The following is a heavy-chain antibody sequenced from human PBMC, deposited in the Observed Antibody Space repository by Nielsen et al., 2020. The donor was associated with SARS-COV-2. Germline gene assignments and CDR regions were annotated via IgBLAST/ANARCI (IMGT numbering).Heavy chain of an antibody. CDR3: AREPSWGAGEDV. D-gene: IGHD3-16*01. CDR1: GFTFSSYG. J-gene: IGHJ6*02. CDR2: IWYDGGNK. V-gene: IGHV3-33*01. Sequence: GGSLRLSCAASGFTFSSYGMHWVRQAPGKGLEWVAVIWYDGGNKYYADSVKGRFTISRDNSKNTLYLQMNSLRAEDTAVYYCAREPSWGAGEDVWGQGTTVTVSS.